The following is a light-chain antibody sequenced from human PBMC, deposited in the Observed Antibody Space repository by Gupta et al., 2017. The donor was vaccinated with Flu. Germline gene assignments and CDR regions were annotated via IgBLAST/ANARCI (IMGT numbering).Light chain of an antibody. CDR2: EVS. CDR3: RSYAGTNNWV. V-gene: IGLV2-8*01. Sequence: ASGSLGQSVTISCTGTRSDVGGNKYVSWYRQHPGEAPKLMIFEVSERPSGVPDRFSGSKSGNTASLTVSGLLADDDSHSYCRSYAGTNNWV. J-gene: IGLJ3*02. CDR1: RSDVGGNKY.